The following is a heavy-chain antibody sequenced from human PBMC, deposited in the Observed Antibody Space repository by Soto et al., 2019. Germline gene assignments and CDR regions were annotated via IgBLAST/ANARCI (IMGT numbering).Heavy chain of an antibody. J-gene: IGHJ4*02. D-gene: IGHD1-7*01. V-gene: IGHV1-24*01. CDR1: GYTLTELY. CDR2: FDPEDGET. CDR3: APHLYIWNSEIFDY. Sequence: GASVKVSCKVSGYTLTELYMHWVRQAPGKGLEWMGGFDPEDGETIYAQKFQGRVTMIEDTSTDTAYMELMSVRSEDTAVYYSAPHLYIWNSEIFDYWGQGTLVTVSS.